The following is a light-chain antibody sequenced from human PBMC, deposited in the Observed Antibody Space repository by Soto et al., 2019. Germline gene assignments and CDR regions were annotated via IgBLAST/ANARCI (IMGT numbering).Light chain of an antibody. J-gene: IGKJ3*01. CDR1: QSISRY. CDR3: QQFDNWGFT. CDR2: DAS. V-gene: IGKV1D-13*01. Sequence: IQMTQSPSSLSASVGDRVTITCRASQSISRYLNWYQHKPGKAPKLLIYDASTLKSGVPSRFSGSGSGTDFTLTINSLQPEDFATYYCQQFDNWGFTFGPGTKVDIK.